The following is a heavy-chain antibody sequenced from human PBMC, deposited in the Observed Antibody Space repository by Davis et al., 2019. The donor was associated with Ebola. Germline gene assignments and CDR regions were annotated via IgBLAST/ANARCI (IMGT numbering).Heavy chain of an antibody. CDR3: ATGWGELLGDY. CDR2: ISAYNGNT. J-gene: IGHJ4*02. Sequence: ASVKVSCKSSGYTFNNYAISWVRQAPGQGLEWMGWISAYNGNTNYAQKLQGRVTMTTDTSTSTAYMELRSLRSDDTAVYYCATGWGELLGDYWGQGTLVTVSS. D-gene: IGHD1-26*01. CDR1: GYTFNNYA. V-gene: IGHV1-18*01.